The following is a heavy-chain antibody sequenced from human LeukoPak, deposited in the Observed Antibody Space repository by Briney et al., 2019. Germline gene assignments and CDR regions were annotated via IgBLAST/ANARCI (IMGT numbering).Heavy chain of an antibody. D-gene: IGHD3-22*01. CDR1: GESFSGYY. J-gene: IGHJ4*02. Sequence: KPSETLSLTSAVYGESFSGYYWSWIRQSPEKGLEWIGQINHSGSTTYNPSLKSQLTISVDSSKNQVSLKLSSVTAADTAVYYCAREPAYYYESSGFYYGAYYFDYWGQGTLVTVSS. CDR2: INHSGST. CDR3: AREPAYYYESSGFYYGAYYFDY. V-gene: IGHV4-34*01.